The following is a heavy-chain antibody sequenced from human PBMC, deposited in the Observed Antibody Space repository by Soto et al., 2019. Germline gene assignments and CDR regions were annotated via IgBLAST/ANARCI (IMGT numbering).Heavy chain of an antibody. J-gene: IGHJ4*02. Sequence: GGSLRLSCAASGFSFSRHSMNWVRQAPGKGLEWVSSISPTSEYIYHADSVKGRFTISRDNAKNSLYLQMDSLRADDTAVYYCARKIYYVDSGFYDYWGQGALVTVSS. V-gene: IGHV3-21*01. CDR2: ISPTSEYI. CDR1: GFSFSRHS. D-gene: IGHD3-22*01. CDR3: ARKIYYVDSGFYDY.